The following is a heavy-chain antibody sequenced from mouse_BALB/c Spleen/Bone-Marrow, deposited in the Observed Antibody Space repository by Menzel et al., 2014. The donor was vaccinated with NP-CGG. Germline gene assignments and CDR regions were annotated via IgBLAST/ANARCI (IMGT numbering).Heavy chain of an antibody. CDR2: IAPGSGNI. J-gene: IGHJ4*01. CDR3: ARSYYVSSPYAMDY. Sequence: DLVKPGASVKLSCKASGYTFTSYWINWVKRRPGQGLEWIGRIAPGSGNIYYNEMFKVKATLTVDASSSTAYIQLSSLSSEDSAVYFCARSYYVSSPYAMDYWSQGTSVTVSS. D-gene: IGHD1-1*01. CDR1: GYTFTSYW. V-gene: IGHV1S41*01.